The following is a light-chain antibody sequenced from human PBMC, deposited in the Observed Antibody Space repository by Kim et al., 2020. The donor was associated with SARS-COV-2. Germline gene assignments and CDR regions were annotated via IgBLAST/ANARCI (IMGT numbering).Light chain of an antibody. V-gene: IGLV3-21*04. J-gene: IGLJ3*02. CDR2: YDS. Sequence: APGKTARINCGGNNIGSKSVHWYQQKPGQAPVLVIYYDSDRPSGIPERFSGYNSGNTATLTISRVEAGDEADYYCQVWDSSSDHRVFGGGTQLTVL. CDR3: QVWDSSSDHRV. CDR1: NIGSKS.